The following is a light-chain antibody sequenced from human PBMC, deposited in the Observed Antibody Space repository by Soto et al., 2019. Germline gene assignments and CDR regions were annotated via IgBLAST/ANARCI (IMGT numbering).Light chain of an antibody. CDR3: GTWDSSVRIYV. J-gene: IGLJ1*01. CDR1: SSNIGNNY. V-gene: IGLV1-51*01. CDR2: DNN. Sequence: QSVLTQPPSVSAAPGQKVTVSCSGSSSNIGNNYVSWYQQLPGTAPKPLIFDNNKRPSGIPDRFSGSKSGTSATLGITGLQNGDEADYYCGTWDSSVRIYVFGTGTKVTVL.